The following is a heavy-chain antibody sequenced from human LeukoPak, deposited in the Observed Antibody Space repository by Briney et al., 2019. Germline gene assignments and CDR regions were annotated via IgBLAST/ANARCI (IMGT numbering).Heavy chain of an antibody. V-gene: IGHV3-48*01. CDR3: ARDADNGFDY. Sequence: PGGSLRLSCAASGFTFSSYSMNWVRQAPGEGLEWVSYIDSGSSTIYYADSVKGRFTVSRDNAKNSLYLQMNSLRAEDTAVYYCARDADNGFDYWGQGTLVTVSS. CDR1: GFTFSSYS. J-gene: IGHJ4*02. D-gene: IGHD4-17*01. CDR2: IDSGSSTI.